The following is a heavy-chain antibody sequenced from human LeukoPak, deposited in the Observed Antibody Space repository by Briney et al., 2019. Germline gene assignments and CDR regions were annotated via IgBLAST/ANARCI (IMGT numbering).Heavy chain of an antibody. D-gene: IGHD3-10*01. V-gene: IGHV4-4*02. Sequence: PSETLSLTCAVSGGSISSSNWWSWVRQPPGKGLEWIGEINHSGSTNYNPSLKSRVTISVDTSKNQFSLKLSSVTAADTAVYYCARGVLLWFGELFDYYYYYMDVWGKGTTVTVSS. J-gene: IGHJ6*03. CDR2: INHSGST. CDR3: ARGVLLWFGELFDYYYYYMDV. CDR1: GGSISSSNW.